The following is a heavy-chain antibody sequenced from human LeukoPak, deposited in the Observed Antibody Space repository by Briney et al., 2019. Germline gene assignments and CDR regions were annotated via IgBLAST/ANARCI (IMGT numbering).Heavy chain of an antibody. Sequence: GGSLRLSCAASGFTFSSYGMHWVRQAPGKGLEWVAVISYDGSNKYYADSAKGRFTISRDNSKNTLYLQMNSLRAEDTAVYYCAKETGYYYGSGSNMDYWGQGTLVTVSS. D-gene: IGHD3-10*01. CDR2: ISYDGSNK. CDR3: AKETGYYYGSGSNMDY. J-gene: IGHJ4*02. V-gene: IGHV3-30*18. CDR1: GFTFSSYG.